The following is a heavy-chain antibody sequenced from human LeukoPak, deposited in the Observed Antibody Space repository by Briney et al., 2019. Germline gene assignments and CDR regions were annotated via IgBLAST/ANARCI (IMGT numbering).Heavy chain of an antibody. CDR2: ISYDGSNK. D-gene: IGHD5-18*01. CDR3: AKDPSDTAMVYFDY. J-gene: IGHJ4*02. CDR1: GFTFSSYG. Sequence: PGRSLRLSCAASGFTFSSYGMHWVRQAPGKGLEWVAVISYDGSNKYYADSVKGRFTISRDNSKNTLYLQMNSLRAEDTAVYYCAKDPSDTAMVYFDYWGQGTLVTVSS. V-gene: IGHV3-30*18.